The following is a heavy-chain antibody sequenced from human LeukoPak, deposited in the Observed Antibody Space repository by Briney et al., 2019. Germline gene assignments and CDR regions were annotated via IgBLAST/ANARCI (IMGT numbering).Heavy chain of an antibody. Sequence: SETLSLTCAVYGGSFSGYYWSWIRQPPGKGLEWIGYIYYSGSTNYNPSLKSRVTISVDTSKNQFSLKLSSVTAADTAVYYCARLRYFDWLLYWYFDLWGRGTLVTVSS. V-gene: IGHV4-59*01. CDR1: GGSFSGYY. J-gene: IGHJ2*01. D-gene: IGHD3-9*01. CDR2: IYYSGST. CDR3: ARLRYFDWLLYWYFDL.